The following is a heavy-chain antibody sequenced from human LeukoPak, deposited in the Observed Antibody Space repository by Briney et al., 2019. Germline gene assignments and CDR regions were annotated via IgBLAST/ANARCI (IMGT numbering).Heavy chain of an antibody. J-gene: IGHJ3*02. Sequence: GASVTLLSKASGYTGTSFAMDWVRQAPGQRLEWMGWINAGNGNTKYSQKFQGRVTITRDTSASTAYMELSSLRSEDTAVYYCARESSMVRGLNAFDIWGQGTMVTVSS. CDR2: INAGNGNT. CDR3: ARESSMVRGLNAFDI. CDR1: GYTGTSFA. D-gene: IGHD3-10*01. V-gene: IGHV1-3*01.